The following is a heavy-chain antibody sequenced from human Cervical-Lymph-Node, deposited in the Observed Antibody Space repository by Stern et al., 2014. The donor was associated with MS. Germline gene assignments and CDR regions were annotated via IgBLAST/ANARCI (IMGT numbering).Heavy chain of an antibody. CDR1: GEYISSYY. Sequence: VQLVESGPGLVKPSETLSLTCTASGEYISSYYWTWIRQPPGKGLEWIGYIYDGGSTNYNPSLKGRVTRSKDTSNNQFSLKWTSVTAADTAVYYCARGLGYCTTTSCYDRGILNDYWGQGALVTVSA. V-gene: IGHV4-4*08. CDR2: IYDGGST. J-gene: IGHJ4*02. D-gene: IGHD2-2*01. CDR3: ARGLGYCTTTSCYDRGILNDY.